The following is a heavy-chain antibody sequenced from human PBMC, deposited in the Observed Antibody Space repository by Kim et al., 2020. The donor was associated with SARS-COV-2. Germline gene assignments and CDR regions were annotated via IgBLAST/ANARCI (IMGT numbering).Heavy chain of an antibody. CDR3: ATRGVGLVGAPNWFDP. Sequence: ASVKVSCKVSGYTLTELSMHWVRQAPGKGLEWMGGFDPEDGETIYAQKFQGRVTMTEDTSTDTAYMELSSLRSEDTAVYYCATRGVGLVGAPNWFDPWGQGTLVTVSS. J-gene: IGHJ5*02. CDR2: FDPEDGET. V-gene: IGHV1-24*01. D-gene: IGHD1-26*01. CDR1: GYTLTELS.